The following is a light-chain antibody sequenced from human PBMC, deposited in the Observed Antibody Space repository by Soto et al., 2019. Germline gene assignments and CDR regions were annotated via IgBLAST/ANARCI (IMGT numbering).Light chain of an antibody. CDR3: QWTSSTLPLT. CDR2: AAS. J-gene: IGKJ5*01. CDR1: ESISRH. V-gene: IGKV1-39*01. Sequence: DIQMTQSPSSLSASVGDRVTITCRASESISRHLNWYQQKPGKAPKFLIYAASSLQTGVPSRFRSNGSATDFTLTITNLQPEDFASYYCQWTSSTLPLTFVHRTPLDI.